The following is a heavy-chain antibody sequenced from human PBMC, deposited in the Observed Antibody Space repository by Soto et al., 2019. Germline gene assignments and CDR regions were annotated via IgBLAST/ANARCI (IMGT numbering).Heavy chain of an antibody. J-gene: IGHJ2*01. Sequence: QVQLVQSGAEVKKPGASVKVSCKASGYTFTSYYMDWVRQAPGQGLEWMGIINPSGGSTSYAQKFQGRVTMTRDTSTSTVYMELSSLRSEDTAVYYCASRGPYCTNGVCYTGYWYFDLWGRGTLVTVSS. CDR1: GYTFTSYY. CDR2: INPSGGST. V-gene: IGHV1-46*01. D-gene: IGHD2-8*01. CDR3: ASRGPYCTNGVCYTGYWYFDL.